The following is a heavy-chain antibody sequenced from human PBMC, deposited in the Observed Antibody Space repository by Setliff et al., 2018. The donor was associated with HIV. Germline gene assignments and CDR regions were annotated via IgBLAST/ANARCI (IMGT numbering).Heavy chain of an antibody. J-gene: IGHJ3*01. D-gene: IGHD3-10*01. CDR1: GYTFTSYY. V-gene: IGHV1-46*01. Sequence: ASVKVSCKASGYTFTSYYIHWVRQAPGQGLEWMGIINPSVGNTDYAQKFQTRVTMTRDTSTGTVYMDLSSLTSNDTAIYYCVRVAMVRGNIVGAFDLWGQGSMVTV. CDR2: INPSVGNT. CDR3: VRVAMVRGNIVGAFDL.